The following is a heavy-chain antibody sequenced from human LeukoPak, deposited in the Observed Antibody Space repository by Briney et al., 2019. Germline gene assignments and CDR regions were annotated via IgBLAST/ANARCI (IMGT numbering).Heavy chain of an antibody. V-gene: IGHV4-38-2*02. CDR3: ERLGSEGYFDY. Sequence: SETLSLTCTVSGYSISSAYYWSWIRQPPGKGLDWIATIHHSGTTYYSPSLQSRVTISVDTSKNQFSLKLNSVTAADTAVYYCERLGSEGYFDYWGQGTLVTVSS. J-gene: IGHJ4*02. D-gene: IGHD5-12*01. CDR2: IHHSGTT. CDR1: GYSISSAYY.